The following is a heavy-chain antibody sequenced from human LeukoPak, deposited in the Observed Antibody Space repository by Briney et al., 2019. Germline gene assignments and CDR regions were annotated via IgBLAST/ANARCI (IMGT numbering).Heavy chain of an antibody. Sequence: ASVKVSCKASGYTFTGYYMHWVRQAPGQGLEWMGRINPSNGATNYAQKLQGRVTITGDTSISTAYMELSSLRSDDTAVYYCTRESGSYHGNDYWGQGTLVTVSS. J-gene: IGHJ4*02. CDR2: INPSNGAT. V-gene: IGHV1-2*06. CDR3: TRESGSYHGNDY. D-gene: IGHD1-26*01. CDR1: GYTFTGYY.